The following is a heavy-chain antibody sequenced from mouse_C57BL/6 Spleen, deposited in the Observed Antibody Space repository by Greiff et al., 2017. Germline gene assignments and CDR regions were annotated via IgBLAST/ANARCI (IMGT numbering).Heavy chain of an antibody. CDR2: ISYDGSN. CDR3: ARDNRDQPGFAY. D-gene: IGHD4-1*01. CDR1: GYSITSGYY. V-gene: IGHV3-6*01. Sequence: DVKLQESGPGLVKPSQSLSLTCSVTGYSITSGYYWNWIRQFPGNKLEWMGYISYDGSNNYNPSLKNRISITRDPSKNQFFLKLNSVTTEDTATYYGARDNRDQPGFAYWGQGTLVTVSA. J-gene: IGHJ3*01.